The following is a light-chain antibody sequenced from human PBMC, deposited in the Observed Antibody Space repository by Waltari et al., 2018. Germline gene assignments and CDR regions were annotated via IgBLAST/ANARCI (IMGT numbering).Light chain of an antibody. V-gene: IGKV1-39*01. CDR1: QNIYTY. Sequence: DVQMTQSPSSLSAFVGDRVTITCRAIQNIYTYLNWYQHKVGKAPTVLISSVSTLQSGVPARFSGSGAGTDFILSISSLQPEDVATYYCQQTYSPRHTFGQGTKVEIK. CDR2: SVS. J-gene: IGKJ2*01. CDR3: QQTYSPRHT.